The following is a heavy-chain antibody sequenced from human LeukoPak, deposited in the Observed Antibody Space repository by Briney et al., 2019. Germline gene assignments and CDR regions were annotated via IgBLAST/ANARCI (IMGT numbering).Heavy chain of an antibody. D-gene: IGHD3-22*01. J-gene: IGHJ3*01. CDR1: GGTFSSYA. CDR3: ARALRWYYDSSGYQDAFDV. V-gene: IGHV1-69*13. Sequence: SVKVSCKASGGTFSSYAISWVRQAPGQGLEWMGGIIPIFGTANYAQKFQGRVTITADESTSTAYMELSSLRSEDTAVYYCARALRWYYDSSGYQDAFDVWGQGTMVTVSS. CDR2: IIPIFGTA.